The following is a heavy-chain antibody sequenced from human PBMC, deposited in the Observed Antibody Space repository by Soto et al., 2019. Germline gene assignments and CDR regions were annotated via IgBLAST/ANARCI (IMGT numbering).Heavy chain of an antibody. Sequence: SVKVSCKASGGTLSSYEITWVRQAPGQGLEGMGGIIPMFGETNYAQKIQGRVTISAVASTNTAYTELRSLRSEDTAVYYCAIKGIVLVVTATVQYGMDVWCQGNTLTVSS. V-gene: IGHV1-69*13. CDR1: GGTLSSYE. CDR2: IIPMFGET. D-gene: IGHD2-15*01. CDR3: AIKGIVLVVTATVQYGMDV. J-gene: IGHJ6*02.